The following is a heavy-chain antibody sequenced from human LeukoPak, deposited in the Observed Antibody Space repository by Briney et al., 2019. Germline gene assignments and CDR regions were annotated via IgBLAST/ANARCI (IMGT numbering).Heavy chain of an antibody. V-gene: IGHV4-4*07. J-gene: IGHJ4*02. CDR2: IYSSGSY. CDR3: ARGGAVPTINYFDS. Sequence: SEILSLTCTVSAGSISSYYWSWIRQPAGKGLEWIGRIYSSGSYNYNPSLKSRVTMSVDTSKKQFSLKLRSVTAADTAVYYCARGGAVPTINYFDSWGQGTLVTVSS. D-gene: IGHD5-12*01. CDR1: AGSISSYY.